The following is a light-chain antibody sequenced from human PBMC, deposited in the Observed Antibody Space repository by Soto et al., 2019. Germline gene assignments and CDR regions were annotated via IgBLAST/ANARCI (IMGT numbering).Light chain of an antibody. Sequence: QSVLTQPPSASASLGASVTLTCTLSSGYSNYKVDWYQQRPGKGPRFVMRVGTGGIVGSKGDGIPDRFSVLGSGLNRYLPIKTVNCDDERYLRCGADDGSGSKSFVVFVGVTNLTVL. CDR3: GADDGSGSKSFVV. CDR2: VGTGGIVG. CDR1: SGYSNYK. J-gene: IGLJ2*01. V-gene: IGLV9-49*01.